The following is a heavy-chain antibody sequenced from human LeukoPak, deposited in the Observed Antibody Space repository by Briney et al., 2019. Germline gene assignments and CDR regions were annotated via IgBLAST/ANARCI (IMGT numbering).Heavy chain of an antibody. CDR2: INYSGNT. D-gene: IGHD6-25*01. V-gene: IGHV4-39*01. CDR3: AAAFDY. J-gene: IGHJ4*02. CDR1: NGSVSSDGYY. Sequence: SETLSLTCAVSNGSVSSDGYYWAWIRQPPGKGLEWIGSINYSGNTYYNPSLKSRVTISVDTSKNQFSLKLSSVTAADTAVYYCAAAFDYWGQGTLVTVSS.